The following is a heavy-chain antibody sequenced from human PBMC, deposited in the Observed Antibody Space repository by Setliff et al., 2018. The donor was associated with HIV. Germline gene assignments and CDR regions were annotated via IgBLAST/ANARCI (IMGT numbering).Heavy chain of an antibody. V-gene: IGHV3-7*05. CDR2: IQQHGSEI. Sequence: GGSLRLSCATSGFTLRDYWMAWVRQCPGKGLEWVANIQQHGSEIHYVASVEGRFTISRDNAKNSLYLQMNSLRAEDTAVYYCANMQWASNAWYSFDYWGQGALVTVSS. D-gene: IGHD6-19*01. CDR3: ANMQWASNAWYSFDY. J-gene: IGHJ4*02. CDR1: GFTLRDYW.